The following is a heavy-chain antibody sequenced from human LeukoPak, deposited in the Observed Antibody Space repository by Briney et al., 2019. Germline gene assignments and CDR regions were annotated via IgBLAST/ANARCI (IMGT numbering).Heavy chain of an antibody. D-gene: IGHD1-14*01. V-gene: IGHV4-38-2*02. J-gene: IGHJ4*02. Sequence: SETLSLTCTVSGYSISSGYYWGWIRQPPGKGLEWIGSIYYSGSTYYNPSLKSRVTISVDTSKNQFSLKLSSVTAADTAVYYCATTEAPCCSGYFDYWGQGTLVTVSS. CDR2: IYYSGST. CDR3: ATTEAPCCSGYFDY. CDR1: GYSISSGYY.